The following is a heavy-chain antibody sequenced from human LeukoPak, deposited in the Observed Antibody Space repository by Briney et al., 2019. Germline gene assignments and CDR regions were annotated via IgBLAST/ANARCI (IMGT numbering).Heavy chain of an antibody. D-gene: IGHD6-13*01. V-gene: IGHV3-11*01. CDR1: GFTFSDYY. CDR2: ISSSGSTI. Sequence: GGSLRLSCAASGFTFSDYYMSWIRQAPGKGLEWISYISSSGSTISYADSVKGRFTISRDNAKNSLYLQTNSLRAEDTAVYYCASPWIAAAGSAGDYWGQGTLVTVSS. J-gene: IGHJ4*02. CDR3: ASPWIAAAGSAGDY.